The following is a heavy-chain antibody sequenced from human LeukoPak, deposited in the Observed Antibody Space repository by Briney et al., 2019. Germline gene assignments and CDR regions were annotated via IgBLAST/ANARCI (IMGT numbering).Heavy chain of an antibody. J-gene: IGHJ4*02. D-gene: IGHD5-18*01. CDR1: GFTFSSYW. CDR3: ARGYGYVFY. V-gene: IGHV3-7*04. CDR2: IKLDGSET. Sequence: PGGSLRLSCAASGFTFSSYWMSWVRQAPGKGLEWVANIKLDGSETNYGDSVKGRFTISRDNAKNSLFLQMNSLRAEDTAVYYCARGYGYVFYWGQGTLVSVSS.